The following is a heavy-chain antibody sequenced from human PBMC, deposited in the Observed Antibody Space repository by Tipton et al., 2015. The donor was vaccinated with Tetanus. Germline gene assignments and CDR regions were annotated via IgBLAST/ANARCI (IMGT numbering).Heavy chain of an antibody. CDR2: IYPDDSDT. CDR1: GYSFYRYW. J-gene: IGHJ4*02. CDR3: AKAIAGMLPAD. D-gene: IGHD6-13*01. V-gene: IGHV5-51*01. Sequence: QLVQSGAEVKEPGESLKISCRGSGYSFYRYWIAWVRHMPGKGLEWMGIIYPDDSDTRYRPSFQGQVTISADKSISTAYLQWSSLKASDTGMYYCAKAIAGMLPADWGQGTLVTVSS.